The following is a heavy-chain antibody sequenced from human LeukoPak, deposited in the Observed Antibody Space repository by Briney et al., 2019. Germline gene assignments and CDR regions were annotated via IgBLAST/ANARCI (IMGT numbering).Heavy chain of an antibody. CDR2: ISRSGSAI. J-gene: IGHJ4*02. D-gene: IGHD3-22*01. Sequence: GGSLRLSCAASGFTFSSYEMNWVRQAPGKGLEWVSYISRSGSAIYYADSVKGRFTISRDNAKNSLHLQMNSLGAEDTAVYYCARRVIVVGLDYWGQGTLVTVSS. V-gene: IGHV3-48*03. CDR3: ARRVIVVGLDY. CDR1: GFTFSSYE.